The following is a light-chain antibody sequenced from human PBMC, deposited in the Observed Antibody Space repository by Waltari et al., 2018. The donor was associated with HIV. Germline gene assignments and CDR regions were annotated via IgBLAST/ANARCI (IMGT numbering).Light chain of an antibody. CDR3: AAWDDSLSVVV. V-gene: IGLV1-47*01. J-gene: IGLJ2*01. CDR1: SSNIGSNY. Sequence: QSVLTQPPSASGTPGQRVTISCSGSSSNIGSNYVYWYQQLPGTTPKLLIYRNNQRPSGVPDRVSGSKSGTSASLASSGLRSEDEADYYCAAWDDSLSVVVFGGGTKLTVL. CDR2: RNN.